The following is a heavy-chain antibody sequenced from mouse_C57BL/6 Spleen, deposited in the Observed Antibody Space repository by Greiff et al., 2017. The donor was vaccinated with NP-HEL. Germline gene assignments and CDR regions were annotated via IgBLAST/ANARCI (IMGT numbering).Heavy chain of an antibody. CDR3: ARWSLLGRGYFDY. J-gene: IGHJ2*01. D-gene: IGHD4-1*01. V-gene: IGHV5-4*03. Sequence: EVKLMESGGGLVKPGGSLKLSCAASGFTFSSYAMSWVRQTPEKRLEWVATISDGGSYTYYPDNVKGRFTITRDNAKNNLYLQMSHLKSEDTAKYYCARWSLLGRGYFDYWGQGTTLTVSS. CDR1: GFTFSSYA. CDR2: ISDGGSYT.